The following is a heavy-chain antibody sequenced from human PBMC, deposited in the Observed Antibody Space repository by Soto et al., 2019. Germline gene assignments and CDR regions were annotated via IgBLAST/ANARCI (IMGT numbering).Heavy chain of an antibody. CDR2: IWYDGSNK. V-gene: IGHV3-33*01. CDR1: GFTFSSYG. CDR3: ARYSSSSYLPIPPDY. J-gene: IGHJ4*02. Sequence: GESLKISCAASGFTFSSYGMHWVRQAPGKGLEWVAVIWYDGSNKYYADSVKGRFTISRDNSKNTLYLQMNSLRAEDTAVYYCARYSSSSYLPIPPDYWGQGTLVTVSS. D-gene: IGHD6-6*01.